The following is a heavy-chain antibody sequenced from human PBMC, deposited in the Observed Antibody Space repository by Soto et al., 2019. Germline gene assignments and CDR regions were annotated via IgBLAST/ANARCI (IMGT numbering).Heavy chain of an antibody. CDR3: TADPANEENDAVDV. J-gene: IGHJ3*01. D-gene: IGHD1-1*01. Sequence: QVQLVQSGAEVKKPGASVKVSCKASGYTFTSYYVHWVRQAPGQGLEWMGIIHPSGAVTNYAKKLQCRFTMTRDTSTSTVYMELSSLRSEDTAVYYCTADPANEENDAVDVWGQGTMVNVSS. V-gene: IGHV1-46*03. CDR1: GYTFTSYY. CDR2: IHPSGAVT.